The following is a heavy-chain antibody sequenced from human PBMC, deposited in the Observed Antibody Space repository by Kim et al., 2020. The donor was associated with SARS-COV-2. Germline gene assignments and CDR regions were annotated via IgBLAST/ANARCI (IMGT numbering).Heavy chain of an antibody. D-gene: IGHD3-3*01. J-gene: IGHJ2*01. CDR3: ASRLSNTSGWSSHYCDL. CDR1: GGSFSGYY. V-gene: IGHV4-34*01. Sequence: SETLSLTCAVSGGSFSGYYWCWIRHRPGKGQEWIGDIYHSGRTNYYPTLKRQVTITVDTSKNQISLTLTLVTAADTAVYYCASRLSNTSGWSSHYCDLWG. CDR2: IYHSGRT.